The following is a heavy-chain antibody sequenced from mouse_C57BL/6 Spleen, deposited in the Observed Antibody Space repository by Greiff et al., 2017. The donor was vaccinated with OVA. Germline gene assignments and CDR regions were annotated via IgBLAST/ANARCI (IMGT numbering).Heavy chain of an antibody. Sequence: QVQLQQPGTELVKPGASVKLSCKASGYTFTSYWMHWVKQRPGQGLEWIGNINPSNGGTNYNEKFKSKATLTVDKSSSTAYMQLSSLTSEDSAVYYCARSHSTTVVPYYFDYWGQGTTLTVSS. D-gene: IGHD1-1*01. V-gene: IGHV1-53*01. CDR1: GYTFTSYW. CDR2: INPSNGGT. CDR3: ARSHSTTVVPYYFDY. J-gene: IGHJ2*01.